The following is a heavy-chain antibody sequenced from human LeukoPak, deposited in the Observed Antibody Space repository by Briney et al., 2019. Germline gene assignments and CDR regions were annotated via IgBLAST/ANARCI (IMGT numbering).Heavy chain of an antibody. Sequence: VASVKVSCKASGGTFSSYAISWVRQAPGQGLEWMGGIIPIFGTANYAQKFQGRVTITTDESTSTAYMELSSLRSEDTAVYYCAMAAAGIRYFDLWGRGTLVTVSS. D-gene: IGHD6-13*01. J-gene: IGHJ2*01. CDR1: GGTFSSYA. CDR3: AMAAAGIRYFDL. V-gene: IGHV1-69*05. CDR2: IIPIFGTA.